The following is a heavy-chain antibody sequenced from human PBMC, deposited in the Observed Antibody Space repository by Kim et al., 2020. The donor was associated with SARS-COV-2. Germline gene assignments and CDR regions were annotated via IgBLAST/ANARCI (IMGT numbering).Heavy chain of an antibody. D-gene: IGHD3-22*01. J-gene: IGHJ4*02. CDR2: ST. Sequence: STNYNPSLKSRVTISVDPSKIQFSLKLGSVTAADTAVYYCAEGSGYSFDYWGQGTLVTVSS. CDR3: AEGSGYSFDY. V-gene: IGHV4-34*01.